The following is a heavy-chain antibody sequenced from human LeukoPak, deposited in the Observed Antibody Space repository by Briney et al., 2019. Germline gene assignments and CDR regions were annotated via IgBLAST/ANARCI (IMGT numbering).Heavy chain of an antibody. Sequence: PGGSLRLSCAASGFTFSGSAMHWVRQASGKGLEWVGRIRSKTNSYATSYAASVKGRFALSRDDSKNTAYLQMNSLKTEDTAVYYCAKGSSDRPNYYYYYYMDVWDKGTTVTVSS. CDR1: GFTFSGSA. CDR2: IRSKTNSYAT. CDR3: AKGSSDRPNYYYYYYMDV. D-gene: IGHD2-21*02. J-gene: IGHJ6*03. V-gene: IGHV3-73*01.